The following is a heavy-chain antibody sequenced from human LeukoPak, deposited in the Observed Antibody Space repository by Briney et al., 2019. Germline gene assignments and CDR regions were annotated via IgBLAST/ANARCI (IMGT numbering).Heavy chain of an antibody. D-gene: IGHD6-6*01. J-gene: IGHJ6*02. V-gene: IGHV4-34*01. CDR3: ARDGISSSSSSPAFYYYYGMDV. CDR2: INHSGST. Sequence: PSETLSLTCAVYGGSFSGYYWSWIRQPPGKGLEWIGEINHSGSTNYNPSLKSRVTISVDTSKNQFSLKLSSVTAADTAVYYCARDGISSSSSSPAFYYYYGMDVWGQGTTVTVSS. CDR1: GGSFSGYY.